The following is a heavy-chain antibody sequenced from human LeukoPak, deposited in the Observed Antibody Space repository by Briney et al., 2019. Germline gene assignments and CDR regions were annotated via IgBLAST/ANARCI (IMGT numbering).Heavy chain of an antibody. CDR1: GFTFSSYA. CDR3: AKKGHDYVWGSYRFRYDAFGI. D-gene: IGHD3-16*02. Sequence: PGGSLRLSCAASGFTFSSYAMSWVRQAPGKGLEWVSAISGSGGSTYYADSVKGRFTISRDNSKNTLYLQMNSLRAEDTAVYYCAKKGHDYVWGSYRFRYDAFGIWGQGTMVTVSS. V-gene: IGHV3-23*01. CDR2: ISGSGGST. J-gene: IGHJ3*02.